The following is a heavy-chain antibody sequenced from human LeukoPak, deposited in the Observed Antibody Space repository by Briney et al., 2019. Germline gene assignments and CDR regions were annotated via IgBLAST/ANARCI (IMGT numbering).Heavy chain of an antibody. CDR2: IKQDGSEK. CDR1: GFTFSSYW. D-gene: IGHD3-16*01. CDR3: AKEPPIYTSKPGLFDY. V-gene: IGHV3-7*01. Sequence: GGPLRLSCAASGFTFSSYWMSWVRQAPGKGLEWVANIKQDGSEKYYVDSVKGRFTISRDNAKNTLYLQMNSLRAEDTAVYYCAKEPPIYTSKPGLFDYWGQGTLVTVSS. J-gene: IGHJ4*02.